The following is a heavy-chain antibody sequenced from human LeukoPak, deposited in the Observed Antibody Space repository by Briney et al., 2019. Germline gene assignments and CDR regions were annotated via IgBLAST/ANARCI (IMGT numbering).Heavy chain of an antibody. CDR2: IYSNGNT. V-gene: IGHV4-59*01. Sequence: PSETLSLTCIVSGGSFSSSYWSWIRQPPGKGLEWIAYIYSNGNTNSNPSLKSRVTIAVDTSQSQFSLKLSSVTAADTAVYYCATDSSGSRNFDYWGQGTLVTVSS. CDR1: GGSFSSSY. J-gene: IGHJ4*02. D-gene: IGHD1-26*01. CDR3: ATDSSGSRNFDY.